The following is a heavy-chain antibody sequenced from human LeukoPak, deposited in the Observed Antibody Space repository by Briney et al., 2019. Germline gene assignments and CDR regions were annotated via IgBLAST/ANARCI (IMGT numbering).Heavy chain of an antibody. CDR2: ISSSGSTI. D-gene: IGHD1-20*01. CDR3: ARGITGRDY. V-gene: IGHV3-48*03. Sequence: GGSLRLSCAASGFTFRTYEMNWVRQAPGKGLEWVSYISSSGSTINYAGSVKGRFTISRDNAKNSLYLQMNSLRVEDTAIYYCARGITGRDYWGQGTLVTVYS. CDR1: GFTFRTYE. J-gene: IGHJ4*02.